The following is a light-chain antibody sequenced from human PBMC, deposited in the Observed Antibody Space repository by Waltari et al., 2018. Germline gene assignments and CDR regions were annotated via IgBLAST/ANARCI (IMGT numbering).Light chain of an antibody. CDR1: GGSIASDY. V-gene: IGLV6-57*04. J-gene: IGLJ2*01. CDR2: ENF. CDR3: QSSDNNTVF. Sequence: FLLTQPHSVSESPGKTITISCTRSGGSIASDYVQWYQQRPGSAPTPVIFENFQRPSGVPHLFSGSIDSSSNSASLISAGLKTEDEADYYCQSSDNNTVFFGGGTRLTVL.